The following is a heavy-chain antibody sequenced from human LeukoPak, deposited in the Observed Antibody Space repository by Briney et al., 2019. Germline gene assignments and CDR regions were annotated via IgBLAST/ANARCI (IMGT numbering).Heavy chain of an antibody. CDR3: AKDRIVGVTTSFDY. Sequence: GGSLRLSCAASGFTFSSYAMSWVRQAPGKGLEWVSAMSGSGGSTYYADSVKGRFTISRDNSKNTLYLQMNSLRAEDTAVYYCAKDRIVGVTTSFDYWGQGPLVTVSS. V-gene: IGHV3-23*01. J-gene: IGHJ4*02. D-gene: IGHD1-26*01. CDR1: GFTFSSYA. CDR2: MSGSGGST.